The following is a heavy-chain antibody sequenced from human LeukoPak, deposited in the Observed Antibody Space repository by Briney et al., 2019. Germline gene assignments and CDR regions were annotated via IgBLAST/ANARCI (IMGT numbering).Heavy chain of an antibody. V-gene: IGHV4-34*01. J-gene: IGHJ3*02. CDR3: ARPVGYCSGGSCLATDAFDI. D-gene: IGHD2-15*01. Sequence: SETLSFTCAVYGGSFSGYYWSWIRQPPGKGREWSGEINHSGSTNYNPSIKSRVTISVDTSKNQFSLKLSSVTAADTAVYYCARPVGYCSGGSCLATDAFDIWGQGTMVTVSS. CDR2: INHSGST. CDR1: GGSFSGYY.